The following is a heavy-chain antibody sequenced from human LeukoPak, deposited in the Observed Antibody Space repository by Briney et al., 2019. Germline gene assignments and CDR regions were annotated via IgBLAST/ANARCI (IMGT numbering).Heavy chain of an antibody. J-gene: IGHJ3*02. CDR3: ARKRRRGYYLNSAFDM. CDR2: ISHRGTS. Sequence: PSETLSLTCDVHDESFSTYYWSWIRQSPGKGLEWIAEISHRGTSTYSPSLQRRVTVSVDASKNHFSLRVKSVIAADTAIYYCARKRRRGYYLNSAFDMWGQGTMVTVSS. D-gene: IGHD3-3*01. V-gene: IGHV4-34*01. CDR1: DESFSTYY.